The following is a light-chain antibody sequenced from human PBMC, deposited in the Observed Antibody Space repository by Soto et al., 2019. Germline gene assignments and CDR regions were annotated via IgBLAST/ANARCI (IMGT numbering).Light chain of an antibody. Sequence: DIQWTQSPSSLTTSLGDSVTITCRASQSIYDSLHWYQHKPGQAPTLXIYAASCLQNGVPAKFSCSGAGTGCTRTISNLKHGDGKIDACPQSFSITLTFCGGTKVDIK. CDR3: PQSFSITLT. J-gene: IGKJ4*01. V-gene: IGKV1-39*01. CDR1: QSIYDS. CDR2: AAS.